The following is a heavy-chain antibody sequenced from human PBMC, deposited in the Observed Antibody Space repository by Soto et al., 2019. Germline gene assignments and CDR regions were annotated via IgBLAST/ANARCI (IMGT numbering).Heavy chain of an antibody. CDR2: IYTSGST. J-gene: IGHJ5*02. D-gene: IGHD3-16*01. V-gene: IGHV4-4*07. Sequence: SLTCTVSGGSISSYYWSWIRQPAGKGLEWIGRIYTSGSTNYNPSLKSRVTMSVGTSKNQFSLKLSSVTAADTAVYYCARENDYVWGSHNWFDPWGQGTLVTVSS. CDR3: ARENDYVWGSHNWFDP. CDR1: GGSISSYY.